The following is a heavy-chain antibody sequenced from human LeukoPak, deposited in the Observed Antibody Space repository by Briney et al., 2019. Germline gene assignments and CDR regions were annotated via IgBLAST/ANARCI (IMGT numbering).Heavy chain of an antibody. CDR1: GGSISSSSYY. CDR3: AREAMYYYDSSGYFGY. V-gene: IGHV4-39*07. J-gene: IGHJ4*02. Sequence: SETLSLTCTVSGGSISSSSYYWGWIRQPPGKGLEWIGSIYYSGSTYYNPSLKSRVTISVDTSKSQFSLKLSSVTAADTAVYYCAREAMYYYDSSGYFGYWGQGTLVTVSS. D-gene: IGHD3-22*01. CDR2: IYYSGST.